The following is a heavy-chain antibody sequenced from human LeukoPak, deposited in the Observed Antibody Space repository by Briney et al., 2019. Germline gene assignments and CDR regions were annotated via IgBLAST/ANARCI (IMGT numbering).Heavy chain of an antibody. Sequence: GASVKVSCKASGYTFTSYGISWVRQAPGQGLEWMGWISAYNGNTNYAQKLQGRVTMTTDTSTSTAYMELRSLRSDDTAVYYCAREKYYYASGSHHLDYWGQGTLVTVSS. CDR2: ISAYNGNT. CDR3: AREKYYYASGSHHLDY. V-gene: IGHV1-18*01. D-gene: IGHD3-10*01. CDR1: GYTFTSYG. J-gene: IGHJ4*02.